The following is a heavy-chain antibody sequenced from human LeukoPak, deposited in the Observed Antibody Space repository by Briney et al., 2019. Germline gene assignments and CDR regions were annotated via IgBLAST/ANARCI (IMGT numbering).Heavy chain of an antibody. V-gene: IGHV3-15*01. CDR2: IKSRTDGGTI. D-gene: IGHD4-17*01. CDR1: RFPFTNAW. CDR3: TTANYGAYDY. Sequence: PGGPLRLPCAVSRFPFTNAWMTWARQAPGKGLEWVGQIKSRTDGGTIDSAAPVKDRFTISRDDSRPTLYLLMNSLKTEDTAVYYCTTANYGAYDYWGQGTLVTVSS. J-gene: IGHJ4*02.